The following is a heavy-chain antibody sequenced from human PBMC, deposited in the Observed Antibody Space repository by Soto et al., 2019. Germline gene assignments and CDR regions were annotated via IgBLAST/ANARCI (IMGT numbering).Heavy chain of an antibody. V-gene: IGHV3-23*01. CDR2: ITGSGVYT. CDR3: SKDFSKTS. J-gene: IGHJ5*02. Sequence: GSLRLSCAASGFTFGSSVMNWVRQAPGKGLKWVSSITGSGVYTYYADSVKGRFTISRDNSNNTLYLLMSHLRPEDTAIYYCSKDFSKTSWGQGTLVTVSS. CDR1: GFTFGSSV.